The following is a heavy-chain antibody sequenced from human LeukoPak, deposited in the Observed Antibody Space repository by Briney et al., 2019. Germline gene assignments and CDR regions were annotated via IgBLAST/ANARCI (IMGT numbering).Heavy chain of an antibody. J-gene: IGHJ4*02. D-gene: IGHD6-6*01. CDR2: IYYSGST. CDR3: ARAGIAARPGPVDY. V-gene: IGHV4-30-4*08. CDR1: GGSISSGDYY. Sequence: PSQTLSLTCTVSGGSISSGDYYWSWIRQPPGKGLEWIGYIYYSGSTYYNPSLKSRFTISVDTSKNQFSLKLSSVTAADTAVYYCARAGIAARPGPVDYWGQGTLVTVSS.